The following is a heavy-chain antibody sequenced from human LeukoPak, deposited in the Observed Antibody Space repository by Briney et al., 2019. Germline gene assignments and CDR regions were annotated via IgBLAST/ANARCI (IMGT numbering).Heavy chain of an antibody. D-gene: IGHD3-10*01. CDR1: GFTFSSYG. Sequence: GGSLRLSCAASGFTFSSYGMHWVRQAPGKGLEWVAVISYDGSNKYYADSVKGRFTISRDNSKNTLYLQMNSLRAEDTAVYYCAKVRVSGFGGSKRVADYGMDVWGQGTTVTVSS. CDR3: AKVRVSGFGGSKRVADYGMDV. V-gene: IGHV3-30*18. J-gene: IGHJ6*02. CDR2: ISYDGSNK.